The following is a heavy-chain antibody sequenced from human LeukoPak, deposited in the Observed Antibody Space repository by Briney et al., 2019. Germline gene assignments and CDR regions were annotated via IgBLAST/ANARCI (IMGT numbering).Heavy chain of an antibody. CDR2: IYYSGST. CDR1: GGSISSSSYY. Sequence: PSGTLSLTCTVSGGSISSSSYYWGWIRQPPGKGLEWIGSIYYSGSTYYNPSLKSRVTISVDTSKNQFSLKLSSVTAADTAVYYCARDHPRKRIITLVRRKSNWFDPWGQGTLVTVSS. V-gene: IGHV4-39*07. CDR3: ARDHPRKRIITLVRRKSNWFDP. J-gene: IGHJ5*02. D-gene: IGHD6-13*01.